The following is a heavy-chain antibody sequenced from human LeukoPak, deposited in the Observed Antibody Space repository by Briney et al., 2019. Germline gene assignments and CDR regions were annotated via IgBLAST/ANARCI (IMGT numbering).Heavy chain of an antibody. CDR3: ARDSSHYDFDI. Sequence: GGSLRLSCAASGFIFSSYEMNWVRQAPGKWLEWVSYISSSGGTIYYADSVKGRFTISRDNAKNSLYLQMNSLRAEDTAVYYCARDSSHYDFDIWGQGTMVTVSS. CDR1: GFIFSSYE. CDR2: ISSSGGTI. J-gene: IGHJ3*02. D-gene: IGHD3-10*01. V-gene: IGHV3-48*03.